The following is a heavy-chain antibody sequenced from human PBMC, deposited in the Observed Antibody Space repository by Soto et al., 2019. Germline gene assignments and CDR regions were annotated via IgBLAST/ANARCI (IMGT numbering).Heavy chain of an antibody. D-gene: IGHD3-3*01. CDR2: ISGSGGST. CDR1: GFSFSNYA. CDR3: AKHGQPDGITIFGVVIDYYYMGV. J-gene: IGHJ6*03. Sequence: GGSLRLSCAASGFSFSNYAMSWVRQAPGKGLEWVSAISGSGGSTYYADSVKGRFTISRDNSKNTLYLQMNSLRAEDTAVYYCAKHGQPDGITIFGVVIDYYYMGVWGKGTTVTVSS. V-gene: IGHV3-23*01.